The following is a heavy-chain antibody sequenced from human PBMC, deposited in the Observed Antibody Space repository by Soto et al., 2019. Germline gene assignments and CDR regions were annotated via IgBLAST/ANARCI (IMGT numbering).Heavy chain of an antibody. CDR3: ARHGPLLRYFDWLLGDYYYGMDV. J-gene: IGHJ6*02. D-gene: IGHD3-9*01. CDR2: IYYSGST. V-gene: IGHV4-39*01. Sequence: PSETLSLTCTASGGSISSSSYYWGWIRQPPGKGLEWIGSIYYSGSTYYNPSLKSRVTISVDTSKNQFSLKLSSVTAADTAVYYCARHGPLLRYFDWLLGDYYYGMDVWGQGTTVTVSS. CDR1: GGSISSSSYY.